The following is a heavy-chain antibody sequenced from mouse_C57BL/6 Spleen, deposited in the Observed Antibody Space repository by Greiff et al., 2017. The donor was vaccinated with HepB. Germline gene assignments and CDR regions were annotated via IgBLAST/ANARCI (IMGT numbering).Heavy chain of an antibody. Sequence: VQLQQPGAELVKPGASVKLSCKASGYTFTSYWMHWVKQRPGQGLEWIGMIHPNSGSTNYNEKFKSKATLTVDKSSSTAYMQLSSLTSEDSAVYYCANDYGSSPYWYFDVWGTGTTVTVSS. CDR3: ANDYGSSPYWYFDV. V-gene: IGHV1-64*01. CDR2: IHPNSGST. J-gene: IGHJ1*03. D-gene: IGHD1-1*01. CDR1: GYTFTSYW.